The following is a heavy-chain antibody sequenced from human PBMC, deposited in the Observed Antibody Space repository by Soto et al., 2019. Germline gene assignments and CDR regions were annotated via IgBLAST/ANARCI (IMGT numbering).Heavy chain of an antibody. V-gene: IGHV4-4*02. CDR3: ARLLAAAATYFDY. Sequence: SDTLSLTCAVSGGSISSSNWWSWVRQPPGKGLEWIGEIYHSGSTNYNPSLKSRVTISVDKSKNQFSLKLSSVTAADTAVYYCARLLAAAATYFDYWGQGTLVTVSS. J-gene: IGHJ4*02. CDR1: GGSISSSNW. CDR2: IYHSGST. D-gene: IGHD6-13*01.